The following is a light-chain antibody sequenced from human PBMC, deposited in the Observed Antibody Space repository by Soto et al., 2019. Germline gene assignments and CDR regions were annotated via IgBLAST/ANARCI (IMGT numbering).Light chain of an antibody. CDR1: SSDVGGYKY. V-gene: IGLV2-14*01. Sequence: QSALPQPASVSVSPGQSITISCSGTSSDVGGYKYVSWYQQHPGKAPKLMIYEVNNRPSGVSNRFSGSKSGNTASLTISGLQAEDEADYYCSAYTSTTTLEVFGGGTKLTVL. CDR3: SAYTSTTTLEV. CDR2: EVN. J-gene: IGLJ2*01.